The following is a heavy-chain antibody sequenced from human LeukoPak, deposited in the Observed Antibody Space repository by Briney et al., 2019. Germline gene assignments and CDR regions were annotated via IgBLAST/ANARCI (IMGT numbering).Heavy chain of an antibody. CDR3: ARLRPRIAARLRYYFDY. CDR1: GGSISNSNYY. Sequence: SETLSLTCTVSGGSISNSNYYWGWIRQPPGKGLEWIGSIYYSGSAYYKPSLKSRVTISIDTSKNQFSLKLSSVTAADTAVYYCARLRPRIAARLRYYFDYWGQGTLVTVSS. D-gene: IGHD6-6*01. J-gene: IGHJ4*02. CDR2: IYYSGSA. V-gene: IGHV4-39*07.